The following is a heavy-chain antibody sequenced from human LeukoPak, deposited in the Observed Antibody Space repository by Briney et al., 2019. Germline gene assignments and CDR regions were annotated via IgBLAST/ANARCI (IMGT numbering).Heavy chain of an antibody. V-gene: IGHV4-30-4*08. CDR1: GGSVSFGDYY. CDR3: ARAGGTIGTTFRFDP. CDR2: IYYSGTT. D-gene: IGHD1-1*01. Sequence: PSETLSLPCTVSGGSVSFGDYYWSWIRQPPGKGLDWIAYIYYSGTTYYNPSLKSRVTISLDTSRNQFSLKLSSVTAADTAVYYCARAGGTIGTTFRFDPWGQGTLVTVSS. J-gene: IGHJ5*02.